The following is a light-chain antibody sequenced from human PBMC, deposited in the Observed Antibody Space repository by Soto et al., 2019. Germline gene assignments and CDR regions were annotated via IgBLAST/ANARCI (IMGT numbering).Light chain of an antibody. V-gene: IGKV3-15*01. CDR3: QNYVNWPIN. J-gene: IGKJ4*01. CDR2: GTS. CDR1: QTVSGT. Sequence: EIVLTQSPATLSLSPVERATLSCMASQTVSGTLAWYQQKPGQAPRLLIYGTSTRATGVPARFSGSRSGAEFTLTISSLQSEDFAVYYCQNYVNWPINFGGGTKVDIK.